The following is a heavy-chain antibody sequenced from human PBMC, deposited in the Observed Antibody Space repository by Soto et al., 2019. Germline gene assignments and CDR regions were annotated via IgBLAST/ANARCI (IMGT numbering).Heavy chain of an antibody. CDR1: GFTFSSYG. D-gene: IGHD2-2*01. V-gene: IGHV3-30-3*01. Sequence: GGSLRLSCATSGFTFSSYGMYWVRRAPGKGPEWVAVISYDGSNNYYADSVKGRFTISRDNSQNMLYLQMNSLRAEDTAVYYCAREKDVLVPATIDYWGQGILVTVSS. CDR3: AREKDVLVPATIDY. CDR2: ISYDGSNN. J-gene: IGHJ4*02.